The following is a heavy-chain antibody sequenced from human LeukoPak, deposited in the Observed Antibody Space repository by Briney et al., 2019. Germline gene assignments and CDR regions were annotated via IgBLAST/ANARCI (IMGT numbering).Heavy chain of an antibody. CDR3: AAERYDGPCCWFDP. CDR2: TVVGRGET. V-gene: IGHV1-58*02. Sequence: SVKLSCNTSGFTFRTSSIQWVRQARGQRLEWIGWTVVGRGETKYAQDLQGRVTITTDMSTSTAYLELSGLRSEDTAVYYCAAERYDGPCCWFDPWGQGTLVTVSS. CDR1: GFTFRTSS. D-gene: IGHD1-14*01. J-gene: IGHJ5*02.